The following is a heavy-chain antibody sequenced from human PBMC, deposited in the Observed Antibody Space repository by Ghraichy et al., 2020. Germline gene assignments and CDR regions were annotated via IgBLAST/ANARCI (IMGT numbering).Heavy chain of an antibody. Sequence: GSLRLSCAASGFTFSSYAMDWVRQAPGKGLEWLSYITSSGTTIYYADSVKGRFTISRDNAKNSLYLQMSSLRDEDTAVYYCAREGGNYCSGGRCSRDFDYWGQGTLVTVSS. J-gene: IGHJ4*02. V-gene: IGHV3-48*02. CDR1: GFTFSSYA. D-gene: IGHD2-15*01. CDR2: ITSSGTTI. CDR3: AREGGNYCSGGRCSRDFDY.